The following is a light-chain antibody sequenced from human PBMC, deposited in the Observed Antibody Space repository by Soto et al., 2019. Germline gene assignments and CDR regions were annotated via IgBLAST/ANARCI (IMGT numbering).Light chain of an antibody. Sequence: IVLTQSPRTLSLSPGERATLSCRASQSVSSTYLTWYHQKPGQAPRLLIYDASRRATGIPDRFSGSGSGTDFSLTISRLEPEDFAVYYCQHYDSARWTFGLGTKVDIK. CDR1: QSVSSTY. CDR2: DAS. J-gene: IGKJ1*01. CDR3: QHYDSARWT. V-gene: IGKV3-20*01.